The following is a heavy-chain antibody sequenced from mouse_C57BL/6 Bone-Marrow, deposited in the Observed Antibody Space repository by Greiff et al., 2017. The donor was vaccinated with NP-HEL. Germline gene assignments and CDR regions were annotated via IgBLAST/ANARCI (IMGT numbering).Heavy chain of an antibody. V-gene: IGHV1-54*01. CDR1: GYAFTNYL. Sequence: QVQLQQSGAELVRPGTSVKVSCKASGYAFTNYLIEWVKQRPGQGLEWIGVINPGSGGTNYNEKFKGKATLTADKSSSTAYMQLSSLTSEDSAIDICTRIAGTRCYFDYWGKGTTVTVSS. CDR2: INPGSGGT. CDR3: TRIAGTRCYFDY. J-gene: IGHJ2*01.